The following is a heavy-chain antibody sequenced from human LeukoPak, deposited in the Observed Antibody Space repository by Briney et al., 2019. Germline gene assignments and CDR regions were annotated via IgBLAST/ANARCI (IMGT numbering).Heavy chain of an antibody. CDR3: ARDYRGGWNDY. CDR1: GFTFTKHW. D-gene: IGHD1-26*01. J-gene: IGHJ4*02. CDR2: IREDGGEK. V-gene: IGHV3-7*01. Sequence: GGSLRLSCAATGFTFTKHWMSWVRQSKDKGLECVAKIREDGGEKHYVDSVKGRFTISRDNAKNSLYLQMNNLSVDDTAVYYCARDYRGGWNDYWGQGTLVTVSS.